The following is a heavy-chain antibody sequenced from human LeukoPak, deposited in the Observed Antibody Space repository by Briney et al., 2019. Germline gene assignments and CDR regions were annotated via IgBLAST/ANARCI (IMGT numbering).Heavy chain of an antibody. D-gene: IGHD1-26*01. CDR1: GFTFSANP. CDR2: IAGDGIDK. V-gene: IGHV3-30-3*01. Sequence: GGSLRLSCAASGFTFSANPMHWVSQAAGKGLEWVAIIAGDGIDKYYADSVKGRFTISRDNSKDTLYLQMDSLRDEDTAVYYCARQGYTGTYYRPLDSWGQGTLVSVSS. CDR3: ARQGYTGTYYRPLDS. J-gene: IGHJ4*02.